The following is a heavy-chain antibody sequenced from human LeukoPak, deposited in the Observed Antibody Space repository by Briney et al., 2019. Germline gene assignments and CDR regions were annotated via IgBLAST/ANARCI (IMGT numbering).Heavy chain of an antibody. J-gene: IGHJ4*02. V-gene: IGHV3-30*02. CDR1: GLPVRRSD. Sequence: GGPLRLSCIVSGLPVRRSDMHWVREAPRKGLERVAIVNSEGTNDHYADSVKGRFTISRDNFKNTLYLQLSSLRADDPGFYYCTNFDYWGQGTLVTVS. CDR2: VNSEGTND. CDR3: TNFDY.